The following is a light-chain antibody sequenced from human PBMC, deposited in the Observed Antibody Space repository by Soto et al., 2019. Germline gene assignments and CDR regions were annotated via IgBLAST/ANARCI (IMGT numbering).Light chain of an antibody. J-gene: IGLJ1*01. Sequence: QSVLTQSPSASASLGASVKLTCTPSSGHSSYAIAWHQQQPEKGPRYLMKLNSDGSHSRGDGIPDRFSGSSSGAERYLTISSLQSEDEADYYCQTWGTGIHVFGTGTKVTVL. CDR1: SGHSSYA. V-gene: IGLV4-69*01. CDR2: LNSDGSH. CDR3: QTWGTGIHV.